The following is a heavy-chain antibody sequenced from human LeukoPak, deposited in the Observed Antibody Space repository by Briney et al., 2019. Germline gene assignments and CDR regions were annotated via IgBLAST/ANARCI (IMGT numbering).Heavy chain of an antibody. J-gene: IGHJ5*02. Sequence: ASVKVSCKASGYTFTSYYMHWVRQAPGQGLEWMGIINPSGGSTSYAQKFQGRVTMTRDMSTSTVYMELSSLRSEDTAVYYCARAGYCSGGSCYLFLDWFDPWGQGTLVTVSS. CDR2: INPSGGST. CDR3: ARAGYCSGGSCYLFLDWFDP. V-gene: IGHV1-46*01. CDR1: GYTFTSYY. D-gene: IGHD2-15*01.